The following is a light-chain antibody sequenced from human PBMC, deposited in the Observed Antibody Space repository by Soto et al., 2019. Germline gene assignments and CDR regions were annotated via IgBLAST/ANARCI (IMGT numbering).Light chain of an antibody. CDR2: DAS. J-gene: IGKJ3*01. Sequence: EIVLTQSPATLSLSPGERATLSCRASQSVSSYLAWYQQKPGQAPRLLIYDASNRATGIPARFSGSGSGTDFTLTISSLEPEDFAVYYCQQYGDSQGFTFGPGTKVDFK. V-gene: IGKV3-11*01. CDR1: QSVSSY. CDR3: QQYGDSQGFT.